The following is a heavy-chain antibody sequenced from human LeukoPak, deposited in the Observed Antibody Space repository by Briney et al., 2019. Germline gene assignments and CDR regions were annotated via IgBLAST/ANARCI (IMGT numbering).Heavy chain of an antibody. Sequence: SETLSLTCTVSGGSISSYYWSWIRQPPGKGLEWIGYIFYSGSTNYNPSLKSRVTISEDTSKNQISLKLSSVTAADTAVYYCARDSQSSGWFHQHWGQGTLVTVSS. D-gene: IGHD6-19*01. CDR3: ARDSQSSGWFHQH. CDR2: IFYSGST. CDR1: GGSISSYY. V-gene: IGHV4-59*01. J-gene: IGHJ1*01.